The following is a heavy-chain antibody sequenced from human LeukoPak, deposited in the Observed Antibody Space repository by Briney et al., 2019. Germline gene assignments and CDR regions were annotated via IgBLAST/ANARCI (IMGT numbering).Heavy chain of an antibody. CDR3: ATSGLGGRGTTSIYYFDY. CDR1: GYTFTSYG. Sequence: ASVKVSCKASGYTFTSYGISWVRQAPGQGLEWMGWISAYNGNTNYAQKLQGRVTTTTDTSTSTAYMELRSLRSDDTAVYYCATSGLGGRGTTSIYYFDYWGQGTLVTVSS. D-gene: IGHD2-15*01. V-gene: IGHV1-18*01. J-gene: IGHJ4*02. CDR2: ISAYNGNT.